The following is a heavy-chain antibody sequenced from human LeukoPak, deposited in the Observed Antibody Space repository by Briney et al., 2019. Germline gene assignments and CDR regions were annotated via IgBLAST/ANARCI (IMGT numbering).Heavy chain of an antibody. CDR1: GFTFSSYE. CDR2: IAGSSGYI. Sequence: GGSLRLSCAASGFTFSSYEMNWVRQAPGKGLEWVSSIAGSSGYISYADSVKGRFTISRDNAKESLYLQMTSLTAEDTAVYYCARDRGAYCGGDCYLGFDYWGRGTLVTVSS. D-gene: IGHD2-21*02. CDR3: ARDRGAYCGGDCYLGFDY. V-gene: IGHV3-21*01. J-gene: IGHJ4*01.